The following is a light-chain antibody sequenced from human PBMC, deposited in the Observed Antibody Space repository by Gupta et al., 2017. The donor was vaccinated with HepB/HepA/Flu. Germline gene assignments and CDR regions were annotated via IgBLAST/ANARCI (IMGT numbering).Light chain of an antibody. CDR3: QAWDSSTVV. Sequence: FELNPPPSMSVSPGQTATITCSGDKLGDKNASWYQQKPGQSPVLVIYQDTKRPSGIPERFSGSNSGNTATLSISGTQAMDEADYYCQAWDSSTVVFGTGTKLTVL. CDR2: QDT. J-gene: IGLJ1*01. CDR1: KLGDKN. V-gene: IGLV3-1*01.